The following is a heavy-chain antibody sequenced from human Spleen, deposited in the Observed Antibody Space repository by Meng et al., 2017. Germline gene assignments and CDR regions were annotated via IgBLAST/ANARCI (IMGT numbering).Heavy chain of an antibody. CDR3: VKHSSDWSLDS. Sequence: QVQLVQSGAEVKKPGASVKVSCKASGYTYTDYQTDWVRQAPGQGLEWMGWIHPSGHPTYAQKFQGRVTMTIDTSTTTASMELRSLRSDDSAIYYCVKHSSDWSLDSWGQGTLVTVSS. CDR2: IHPSGHP. J-gene: IGHJ4*02. CDR1: GYTYTDYQ. D-gene: IGHD6-19*01. V-gene: IGHV1-18*01.